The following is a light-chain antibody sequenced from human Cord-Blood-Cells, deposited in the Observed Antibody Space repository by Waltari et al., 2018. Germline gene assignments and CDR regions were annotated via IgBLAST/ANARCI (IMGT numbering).Light chain of an antibody. Sequence: EIVMTQSPATLSVSPGERATLYCRASQCVSSNLAWYQQKPGQAPRLLSYGASTRSTGIRARFSGSGSGTEFTLTISSLQSEDFAVYYCQQYNNWLTFGGGTKVEIK. V-gene: IGKV3-15*01. CDR2: GAS. CDR3: QQYNNWLT. J-gene: IGKJ4*01. CDR1: QCVSSN.